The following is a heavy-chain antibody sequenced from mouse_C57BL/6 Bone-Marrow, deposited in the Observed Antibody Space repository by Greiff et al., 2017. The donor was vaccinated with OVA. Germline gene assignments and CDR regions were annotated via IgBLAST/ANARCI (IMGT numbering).Heavy chain of an antibody. J-gene: IGHJ1*03. V-gene: IGHV14-2*01. CDR3: ASTVVATRWYFDV. CDR1: GFNITDYY. Sequence: DVQLQESGAELVKPGASVKLSCTASGFNITDYYMHWVKQRTEQGLEWIGRIDPEDGETKYAPKFQGKATITADTSSNTAYLQLSSLTSEDTAVYYGASTVVATRWYFDVWGTGTTVTVSS. D-gene: IGHD1-1*01. CDR2: IDPEDGET.